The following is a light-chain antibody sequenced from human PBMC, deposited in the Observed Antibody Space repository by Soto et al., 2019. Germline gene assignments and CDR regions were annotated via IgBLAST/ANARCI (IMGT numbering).Light chain of an antibody. CDR3: SSYATSSAYV. Sequence: QSALTQPASVSGSPGQSITISCTGTSSDIGAYNYVSWYQQHPGKAPKLLIYDVNYRPSGVSNRLSGSKSGNTASLTISGLRSGDEADYYCSSYATSSAYVFGTGTKLTAL. V-gene: IGLV2-14*01. J-gene: IGLJ1*01. CDR2: DVN. CDR1: SSDIGAYNY.